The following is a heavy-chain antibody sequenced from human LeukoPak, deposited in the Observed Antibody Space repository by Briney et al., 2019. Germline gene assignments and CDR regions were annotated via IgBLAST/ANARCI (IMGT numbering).Heavy chain of an antibody. J-gene: IGHJ4*02. V-gene: IGHV3-11*01. Sequence: GGSLRLSCAASGFTFSDYYMSWIRQAPGKGLEWVSYISSSGSTNYYAASVKGRFTISRANAKNSYLQMNTFRAEDTAVYYCARDGHAYGRGSPHYWGQGTLVTVSS. CDR1: GFTFSDYY. CDR2: ISSSGSTN. CDR3: ARDGHAYGRGSPHY. D-gene: IGHD3-10*01.